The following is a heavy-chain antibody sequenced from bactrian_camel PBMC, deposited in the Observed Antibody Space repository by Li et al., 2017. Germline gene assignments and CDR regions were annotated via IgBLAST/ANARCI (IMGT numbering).Heavy chain of an antibody. CDR2: IHMTETGTT. CDR3: AAESVFDSDYDVSCQDRREFGY. CDR1: GYTFNDNC. Sequence: HVQLVESGGGSVQAGESLRLSCATSGYTFNDNCMGWFRQSPGKEREGVALIHMTETGTTYYAESVKGRFTISSDSAKNTVYLQMDSLKPKDTAVYYCAAESVFDSDYDVSCQDRREFGYWGQGTQVTVS. V-gene: IGHV3S63*01. J-gene: IGHJ6*01. D-gene: IGHD4*01.